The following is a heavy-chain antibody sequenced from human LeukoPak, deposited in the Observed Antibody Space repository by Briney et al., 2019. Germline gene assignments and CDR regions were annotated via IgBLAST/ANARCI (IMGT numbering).Heavy chain of an antibody. D-gene: IGHD3-10*01. V-gene: IGHV4-59*08. J-gene: IGHJ6*03. Sequence: SETLSLTCTVSGGSISSYYWSWVRQPPGKGLEWIGYIYYSGSTNYNPSLKSRVTISVDTSKSQFYLKLSSVTAADTAVYYCARGPDSPSYYYYMDVWGKGTTVTVSS. CDR2: IYYSGST. CDR1: GGSISSYY. CDR3: ARGPDSPSYYYYMDV.